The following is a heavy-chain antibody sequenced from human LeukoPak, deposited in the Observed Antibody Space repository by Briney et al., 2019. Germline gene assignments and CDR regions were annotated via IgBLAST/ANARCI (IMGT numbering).Heavy chain of an antibody. CDR2: IYYSGST. CDR3: ASEGRGILWS. V-gene: IGHV4-59*01. Sequence: SETLSLTCTVSGVSISSYYWSWIRQPPGKGLEWIGYIYYSGSTNYNPSLKSRVTISVDTSKNQFSLKLSSVTAADTAVYSCASEGRGILWSRGQGTLVTVSS. CDR1: GVSISSYY. D-gene: IGHD3-10*01. J-gene: IGHJ4*02.